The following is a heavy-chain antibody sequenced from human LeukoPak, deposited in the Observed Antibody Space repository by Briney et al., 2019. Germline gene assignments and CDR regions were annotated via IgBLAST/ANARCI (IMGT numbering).Heavy chain of an antibody. CDR2: INHSGST. Sequence: SETLSLTCAVYGGSFSGYYWSWIRQPPGKGLEWIGEINHSGSTNYNPSLKSRVTISVDTSKNQFSLKLSSVTAADTPVYYCARGPDYYGSGSYYKRKGYFDYWGQGTLVTVSS. V-gene: IGHV4-34*01. CDR1: GGSFSGYY. CDR3: ARGPDYYGSGSYYKRKGYFDY. D-gene: IGHD3-10*01. J-gene: IGHJ4*02.